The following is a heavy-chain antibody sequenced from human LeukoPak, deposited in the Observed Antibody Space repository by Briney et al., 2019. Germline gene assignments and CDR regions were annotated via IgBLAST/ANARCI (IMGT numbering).Heavy chain of an antibody. J-gene: IGHJ5*02. Sequence: SETLSLTCTVSGGSISSNRYYWSWLRQPPGKGLEWIGYIYYSGSTNYNPSLKSRVTISVDTSKNQFSLKLSSVTAADTAVYYCARSEYSSSIWFDPWGQGTLVTVSS. CDR1: GGSISSNRYY. V-gene: IGHV4-61*01. CDR2: IYYSGST. CDR3: ARSEYSSSIWFDP. D-gene: IGHD6-6*01.